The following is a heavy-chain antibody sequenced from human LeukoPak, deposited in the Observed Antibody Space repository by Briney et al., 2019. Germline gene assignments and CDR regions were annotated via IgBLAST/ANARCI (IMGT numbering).Heavy chain of an antibody. D-gene: IGHD2-2*01. V-gene: IGHV1-69*05. CDR3: ARGEYQLHLYYYYYYMDV. CDR1: GGTFSSYA. CDR2: IIPIFGTA. Sequence: SVKVSCKASGGTFSSYAISWVRQAPGQGLEWMGGIIPIFGTANYAQKFQGRVTITTDESTSTAYMELSSLRSEDTAVYYCARGEYQLHLYYYYYYMDVWGKGTTVTVSS. J-gene: IGHJ6*03.